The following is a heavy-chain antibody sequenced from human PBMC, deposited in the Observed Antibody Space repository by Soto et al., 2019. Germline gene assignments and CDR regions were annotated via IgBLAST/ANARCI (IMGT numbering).Heavy chain of an antibody. CDR3: MVAAQPLFFFC. J-gene: IGHJ4*02. D-gene: IGHD2-15*01. Sequence: QVQLVQSGAEVKKPGASVKVSCKASGYTFTSYGISWVRQAPGQGLEWMGWISAYNGNTNYAQKLQGRVTMTTATSTGTAYMELRLLISDDTAVYYCMVAAQPLFFFCWGQLTLVTVSS. V-gene: IGHV1-18*01. CDR2: ISAYNGNT. CDR1: GYTFTSYG.